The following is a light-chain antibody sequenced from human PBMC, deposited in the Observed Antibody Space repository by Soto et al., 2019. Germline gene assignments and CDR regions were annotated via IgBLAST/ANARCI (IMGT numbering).Light chain of an antibody. J-gene: IGKJ5*01. Sequence: VLTQSPGTLSLSPGESATLSCRASQTVSITYLTWYQQKPGQAPRLLIFGASKRATGIPDRFSGSGSGRDFTLTISSLEPEDSAVYYCQQRHMWPITFGQGTRLEIK. V-gene: IGKV3D-20*02. CDR1: QTVSITY. CDR2: GAS. CDR3: QQRHMWPIT.